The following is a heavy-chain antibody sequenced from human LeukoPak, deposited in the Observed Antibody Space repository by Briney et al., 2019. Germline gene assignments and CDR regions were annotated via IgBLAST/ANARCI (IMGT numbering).Heavy chain of an antibody. V-gene: IGHV1-18*01. D-gene: IGHD4-17*01. Sequence: ASVKVSCKASGYTFTSYGISWVRQAPGQGLEWMGWISAYNGNTNYAQKLQGRVTITADKSTSTAYMELSSLRSEDTAVYYCARGPTVTTYYNYWGQGTLVTVSS. J-gene: IGHJ4*02. CDR3: ARGPTVTTYYNY. CDR1: GYTFTSYG. CDR2: ISAYNGNT.